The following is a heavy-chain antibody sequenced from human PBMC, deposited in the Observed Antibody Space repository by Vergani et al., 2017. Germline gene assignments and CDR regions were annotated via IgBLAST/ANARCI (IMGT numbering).Heavy chain of an antibody. CDR3: ASRHGVVVAATVGY. V-gene: IGHV1-69*06. CDR1: GGTFSSYA. D-gene: IGHD2-15*01. Sequence: QVQLVQSGAEVKKPGSSVKVSCKASGGTFSSYAISWVRQAPGQGLEWMGGIIPIFGTANYAQKFQGRVTITADKSTGTAYMELSSLRSEDTAVYYCASRHGVVVAATVGYWGQGTLVTVSS. CDR2: IIPIFGTA. J-gene: IGHJ4*02.